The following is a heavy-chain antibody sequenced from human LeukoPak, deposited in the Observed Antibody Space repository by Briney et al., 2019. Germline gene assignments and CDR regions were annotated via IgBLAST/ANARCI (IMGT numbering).Heavy chain of an antibody. CDR1: GGSISSYF. D-gene: IGHD3-9*01. CDR3: ARGPFYILTGYYIDY. V-gene: IGHV4-4*07. J-gene: IGHJ4*02. CDR2: ISTSGST. Sequence: PSETLSLTCAVSGGSISSYFWTWLRQPAGQGLEWIGRISTSGSTNYNPSLKSRVSISLDTSKNQLSLKLSSVTAADTAVYYCARGPFYILTGYYIDYWGQGTLVTVSS.